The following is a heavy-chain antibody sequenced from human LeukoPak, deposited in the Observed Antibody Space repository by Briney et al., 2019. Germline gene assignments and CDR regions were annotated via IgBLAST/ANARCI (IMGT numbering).Heavy chain of an antibody. V-gene: IGHV3-7*01. CDR1: GFTFSSYW. CDR3: ARGSRATFFRGVDPRATFDY. CDR2: IKQDGSEK. D-gene: IGHD2/OR15-2a*01. J-gene: IGHJ4*02. Sequence: PGGSLRLSCAASGFTFSSYWMSWVRQAPGKGLEWVANIKQDGSEKYYVDSVKGRFTISRDNARNSLYLQMNSLRAEDTAVYYCARGSRATFFRGVDPRATFDYWGQGTLVTVSS.